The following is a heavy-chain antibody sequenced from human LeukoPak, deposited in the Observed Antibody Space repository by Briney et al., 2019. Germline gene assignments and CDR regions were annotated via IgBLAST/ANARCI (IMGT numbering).Heavy chain of an antibody. CDR1: AFTFSDYY. V-gene: IGHV3-11*05. J-gene: IGHJ4*02. D-gene: IGHD3-10*01. CDR3: ARDPGAYYCSGSYYNVAAPPLFDY. CDR2: ISSSSSYT. Sequence: GGSLRLSCAASAFTFSDYYMSWIRQAPGKGLGWVSYISSSSSYTNYADSVKGRFTISTDNAKNSLYLQMNSLRAEDTAVYCCARDPGAYYCSGSYYNVAAPPLFDYWGQGTLVTVSS.